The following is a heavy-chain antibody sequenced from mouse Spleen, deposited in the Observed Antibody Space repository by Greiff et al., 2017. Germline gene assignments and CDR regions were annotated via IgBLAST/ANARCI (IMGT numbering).Heavy chain of an antibody. J-gene: IGHJ4*01. D-gene: IGHD2-3*01. Sequence: EVQLVESGGGLVKPGGSLKLSCAASGFAFSSYDMSWVRQTPEKRLEWVAYISSGGGSTYYPDTVKGRFTISRDNAKNTLYLQMSSLKSEDTAMYYCAKGGYDGYYKGAMDYWGQGTSVTVSS. CDR3: AKGGYDGYYKGAMDY. CDR2: ISSGGGST. CDR1: GFAFSSYD. V-gene: IGHV5-12-1*01.